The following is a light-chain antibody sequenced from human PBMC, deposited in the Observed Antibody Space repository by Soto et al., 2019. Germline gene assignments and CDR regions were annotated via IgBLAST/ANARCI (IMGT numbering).Light chain of an antibody. Sequence: QSALTQPPSASGSPGQSVTISCTGTSSDVGGYNYVSWYQQYPGKAPQLMIYEVSTRPSGVPDRFSGSKSGNTASLTVSGLQAEDEADYYCSSYAGSSVVFGGGTKLTVL. J-gene: IGLJ2*01. V-gene: IGLV2-8*01. CDR3: SSYAGSSVV. CDR1: SSDVGGYNY. CDR2: EVS.